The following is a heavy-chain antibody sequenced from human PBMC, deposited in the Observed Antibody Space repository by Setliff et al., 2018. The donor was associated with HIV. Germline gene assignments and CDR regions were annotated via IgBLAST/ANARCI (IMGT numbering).Heavy chain of an antibody. CDR3: ARIPYASSWYGSPADY. D-gene: IGHD6-13*01. Sequence: PGGSLRLSCAASGFTVSSNYMSWVRQAPGKGLEWVSGISWNSGRIGYADSVKGRFTISRDNVKKSLNLQMHSLRVEDTALYYCARIPYASSWYGSPADYWGQGTLVTVSS. V-gene: IGHV3-21*01. CDR2: ISWNSGRI. CDR1: GFTVSSNY. J-gene: IGHJ4*02.